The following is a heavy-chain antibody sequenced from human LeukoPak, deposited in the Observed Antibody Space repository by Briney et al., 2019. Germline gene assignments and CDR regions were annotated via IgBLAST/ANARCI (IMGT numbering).Heavy chain of an antibody. CDR2: ISYDGSNK. CDR3: ARCYTYGTTWFGGLDV. Sequence: GGSLRLSCAASGFTFSSYAMHWVRQAPGKGLEWVAVISYDGSNKYYADSVKGRFTISRDNSKNTLYLQMNSLRAEDTAVYYCARCYTYGTTWFGGLDVWGQGTTVTVSS. D-gene: IGHD3-10*01. CDR1: GFTFSSYA. J-gene: IGHJ6*02. V-gene: IGHV3-30-3*01.